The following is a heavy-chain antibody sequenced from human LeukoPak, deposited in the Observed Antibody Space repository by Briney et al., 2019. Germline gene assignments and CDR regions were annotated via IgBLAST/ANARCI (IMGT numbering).Heavy chain of an antibody. D-gene: IGHD6-6*01. V-gene: IGHV3-30-3*01. CDR2: ISYDGSNK. CDR3: AREGAARRWGAYYFDY. CDR1: GFTFSSYA. J-gene: IGHJ4*02. Sequence: PGGSLRLSCAASGFTFSSYAMSWVRQAPGKGLEWVAVISYDGSNKYYADSVKGRFTISRDNSKNTLYLQMNSLRAEDTAVYYCAREGAARRWGAYYFDYWGQGTLVTVSS.